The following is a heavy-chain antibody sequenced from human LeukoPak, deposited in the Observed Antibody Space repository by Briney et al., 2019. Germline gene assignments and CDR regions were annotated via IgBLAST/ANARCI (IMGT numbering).Heavy chain of an antibody. J-gene: IGHJ3*02. CDR2: ISAYNGNT. CDR1: GYTFTSYG. V-gene: IGHV1-18*01. Sequence: ASVKVSCKASGYTFTSYGISWVRQAPGQGLEWMGWISAYNGNTNYAQKLQGRVTMTTETSTSTAYMELRSLRSDDTAVYYCARDMASGSYGAFDIWGQGTMVTVSS. CDR3: ARDMASGSYGAFDI. D-gene: IGHD1-26*01.